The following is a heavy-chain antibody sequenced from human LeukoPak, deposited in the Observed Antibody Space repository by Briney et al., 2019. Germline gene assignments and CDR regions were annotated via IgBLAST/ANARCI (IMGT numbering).Heavy chain of an antibody. J-gene: IGHJ4*02. D-gene: IGHD6-19*01. V-gene: IGHV3-7*01. CDR1: GFTFTSYW. CDR2: IKQDGNER. Sequence: GGSLRLSCAASGFTFTSYWMSRVRQAPGKGLEWVANIKQDGNERYYVDSVKGRFTISRDNAKNSLYLQMNSLRADDTGVYYCAGSGWQVYFDYWGQGTLVTVSS. CDR3: AGSGWQVYFDY.